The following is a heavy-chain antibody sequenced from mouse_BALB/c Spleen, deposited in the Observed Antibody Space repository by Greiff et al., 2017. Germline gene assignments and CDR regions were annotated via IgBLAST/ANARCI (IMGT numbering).Heavy chain of an antibody. Sequence: QVQLKESGAELAKPGASVKMSCKASGYTFTSYWMHWVKQRPGQGLEWIGYINPSTGYTEYNQKFKDKATLTADKSSSTAYMQLSSLTSEDSAVYYCARGGYYYGSRQAMDYWGQGTSVTVSS. CDR2: INPSTGYT. CDR1: GYTFTSYW. CDR3: ARGGYYYGSRQAMDY. D-gene: IGHD1-1*01. J-gene: IGHJ4*01. V-gene: IGHV1-7*01.